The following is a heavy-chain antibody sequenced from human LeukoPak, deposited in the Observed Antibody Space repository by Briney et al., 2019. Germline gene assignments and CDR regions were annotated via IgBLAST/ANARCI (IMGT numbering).Heavy chain of an antibody. Sequence: SQTLSLTCAISGDSVSSTTTAWNWIRQSSSRGLEWLGRTYYTSKWITDYAVSVKGRITVNPNTSNNQFSLQLNSVTPEDTAVYYCARGYWAYGMDVWGPGTTVTVSS. V-gene: IGHV6-1*01. CDR2: TYYTSKWIT. J-gene: IGHJ6*02. D-gene: IGHD6-13*01. CDR3: ARGYWAYGMDV. CDR1: GDSVSSTTTA.